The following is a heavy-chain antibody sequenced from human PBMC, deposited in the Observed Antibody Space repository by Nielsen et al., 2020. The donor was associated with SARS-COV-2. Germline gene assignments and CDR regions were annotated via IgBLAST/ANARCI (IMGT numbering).Heavy chain of an antibody. D-gene: IGHD2-2*01. J-gene: IGHJ4*02. CDR1: GGTFSSYA. CDR3: ARGGYCTSTSCRVFDY. CDR2: ISAYNGHT. Sequence: ASVKVSCKASGGTFSSYAISWVRQAPGQGLEWMGWISAYNGHTNYARKFQGRVTMTTDTSTNTAYMELRSLRSDDTAVYYCARGGYCTSTSCRVFDYWGQGIPVTVSS. V-gene: IGHV1-18*04.